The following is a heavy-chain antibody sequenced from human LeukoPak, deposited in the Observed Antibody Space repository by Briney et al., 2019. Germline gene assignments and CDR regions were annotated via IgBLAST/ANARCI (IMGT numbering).Heavy chain of an antibody. D-gene: IGHD6-19*01. CDR2: MNPNSGNT. Sequence: ALVKVSCKASGYTFSSYDIKWVRQATGHRLEWMGWMNPNSGNTGYAQKFQVRVTMTRNTAISTAYMYLSSRRSEDTAVYYCASLAGYSSGWQIDYWGEGTLVTVSS. J-gene: IGHJ4*02. CDR1: GYTFSSYD. CDR3: ASLAGYSSGWQIDY. V-gene: IGHV1-8*01.